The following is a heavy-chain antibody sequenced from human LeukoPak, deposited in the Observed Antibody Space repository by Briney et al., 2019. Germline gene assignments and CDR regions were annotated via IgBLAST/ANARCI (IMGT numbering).Heavy chain of an antibody. CDR1: GFTFNNYA. J-gene: IGHJ4*02. Sequence: GGSLRLSCAASGFTFNNYAMSWVRQAPGKGLEWVSYISSSSTIYYADSVKGRFTISRDNAKNSLYLQMNSLRDEDTAVYYCARAHYSFDYWGQGTLVTVSS. CDR3: ARAHYSFDY. V-gene: IGHV3-48*02. CDR2: ISSSSTI. D-gene: IGHD2-21*01.